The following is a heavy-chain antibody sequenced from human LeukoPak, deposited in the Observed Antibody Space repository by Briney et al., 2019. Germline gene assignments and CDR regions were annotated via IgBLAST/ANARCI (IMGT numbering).Heavy chain of an antibody. J-gene: IGHJ4*02. V-gene: IGHV4-4*07. CDR2: IYTSGST. CDR1: GGSISSYY. CDR3: ARDAGYSSSWPYYFDY. D-gene: IGHD6-13*01. Sequence: SETLSLTCTVSGGSISSYYWSWMRQPAGKGLEWIGRIYTSGSTNYNPSLKSRVAMSVDTPKNQFSLTLSSVTAADTAVYYCARDAGYSSSWPYYFDYWGQGTLVSVSS.